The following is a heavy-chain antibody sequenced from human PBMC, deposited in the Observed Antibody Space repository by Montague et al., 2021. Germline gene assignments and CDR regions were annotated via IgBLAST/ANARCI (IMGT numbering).Heavy chain of an antibody. J-gene: IGHJ4*02. V-gene: IGHV6-1*01. CDR1: GDSVSSNSAA. CDR2: TYYRSKWYN. CDR3: AREGVGDLLFSFDS. D-gene: IGHD3-10*01. Sequence: CAISGDSVSSNSAAWNWIRQSPSRGLEWLGRTYYRSKWYNDYAVSVKGRIAINPDTSKNQFSLQLNSVTPEDTAVYYCAREGVGDLLFSFDSWGQGTLVTVSS.